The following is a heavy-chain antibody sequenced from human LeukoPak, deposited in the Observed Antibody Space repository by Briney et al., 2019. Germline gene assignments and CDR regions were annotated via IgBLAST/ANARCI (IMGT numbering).Heavy chain of an antibody. CDR2: IYYSGST. D-gene: IGHD3-10*01. CDR1: GGSISSSIYY. V-gene: IGHV4-39*07. Sequence: PSETLSLTCTVSGGSISSSIYYWGWIRPPPGRGRVWIGSIYYSGSTYYNPSLKSRVTISVDPSKNQFSLKLSSVTAADTAVYYCARGTPRVYAFDIWGQGTMVTVSS. CDR3: ARGTPRVYAFDI. J-gene: IGHJ3*02.